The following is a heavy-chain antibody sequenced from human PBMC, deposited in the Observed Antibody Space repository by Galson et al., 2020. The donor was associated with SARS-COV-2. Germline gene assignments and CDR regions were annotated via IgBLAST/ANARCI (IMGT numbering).Heavy chain of an antibody. J-gene: IGHJ6*02. CDR2: VYYNGST. CDR3: ARDPGKSGWYGYYYGLYV. Sequence: ETSETLSLTCTVSGGSISSYYWSWIRHLPGKGLEWIGFVYYNGSTNYNPSLKSRVTISVDTSKNHFSLKLTSVTAADTAVYYCARDPGKSGWYGYYYGLYVWGQGTTVTVSS. V-gene: IGHV4-59*01. CDR1: GGSISSYY. D-gene: IGHD6-19*01.